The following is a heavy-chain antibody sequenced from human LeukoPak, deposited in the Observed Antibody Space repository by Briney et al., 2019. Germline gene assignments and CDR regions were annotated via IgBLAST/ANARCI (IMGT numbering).Heavy chain of an antibody. V-gene: IGHV4-39*07. CDR2: IYYSGST. Sequence: PSETLSLTCTASGGSISSSSYYWGWIRQPPGKGLEWIGSIYYSGSTYYNPSLKSRVTISVDTSKNQFSLKLSSVTAADTAVYYCARVQTNWFDRWGQGTLVTVSS. J-gene: IGHJ5*02. D-gene: IGHD1-1*01. CDR1: GGSISSSSYY. CDR3: ARVQTNWFDR.